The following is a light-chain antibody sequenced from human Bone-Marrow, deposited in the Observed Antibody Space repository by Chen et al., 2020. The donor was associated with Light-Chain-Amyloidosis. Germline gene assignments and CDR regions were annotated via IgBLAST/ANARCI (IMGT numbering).Light chain of an antibody. J-gene: IGLJ2*01. Sequence: SYELTQPPSVSVSPGQTARITCSGDDLPTKYAYWYQQKPGQAPVLVIHRDTERPSGISERFSGSSSWTTATLTISGVQAEDEADYHCQSADSSGTYEVIFGGGTKRTVL. CDR2: RDT. V-gene: IGLV3-25*03. CDR3: QSADSSGTYEVI. CDR1: DLPTKY.